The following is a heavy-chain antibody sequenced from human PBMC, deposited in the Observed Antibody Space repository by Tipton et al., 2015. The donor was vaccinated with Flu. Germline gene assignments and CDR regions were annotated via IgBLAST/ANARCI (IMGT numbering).Heavy chain of an antibody. D-gene: IGHD2-15*01. V-gene: IGHV1-69*01. Sequence: QLVQSGAEVKKPGSPVKVSCKASGGTFSSYAISWVRQAPGQGLEWMGGIIPIFGTANYAQKFQGRVTITADESTSTAYMELSSLRSEDTAVYYCARSREGYCSGGSCYSSYYYYGMDVWGQGTTVTVSS. CDR1: GGTFSSYA. J-gene: IGHJ6*02. CDR2: IIPIFGTA. CDR3: ARSREGYCSGGSCYSSYYYYGMDV.